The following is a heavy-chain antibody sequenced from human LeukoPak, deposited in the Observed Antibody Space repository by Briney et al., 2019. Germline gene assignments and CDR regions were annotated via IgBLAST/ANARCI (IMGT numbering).Heavy chain of an antibody. D-gene: IGHD1-1*01. CDR2: IKEDGTEK. J-gene: IGHJ4*02. Sequence: PGGSLRLSCAASGFNISDFWMTWVRQAPGKGLEWVANIKEDGTEKHLIDSVKGRFTISRDNSKNTLYLQMNSLRAEDTAVYYCAKARVGQVRDPIDYWGQGTLVTVSS. CDR1: GFNISDFW. V-gene: IGHV3-7*03. CDR3: AKARVGQVRDPIDY.